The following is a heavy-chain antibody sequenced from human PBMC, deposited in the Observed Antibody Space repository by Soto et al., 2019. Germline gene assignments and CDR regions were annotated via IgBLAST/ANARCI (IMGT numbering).Heavy chain of an antibody. CDR3: ARAGVYGSFDI. J-gene: IGHJ3*02. CDR1: GFTFSNFG. V-gene: IGHV3-30*03. CDR2: ISYDGNIK. D-gene: IGHD4-17*01. Sequence: PGGSLRLSCAASGFTFSNFGMQWVRQAPGKGLEWVASISYDGNIKYSAASVKGRFTISRDNSKITLYLHMNSLRSEDTAVYYCARAGVYGSFDIWGQGTMVTVSS.